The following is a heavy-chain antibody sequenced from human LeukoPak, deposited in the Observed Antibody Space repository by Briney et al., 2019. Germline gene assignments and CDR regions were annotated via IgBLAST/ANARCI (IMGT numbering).Heavy chain of an antibody. Sequence: PSETLSLTCTVSVRPISSSGSYWGWIRQPPGEGLEWIGSIYYSGNTYNPSLKSRVTISEDTSKTQFALNLTSVNAADTAVYYCARVMAARREDLNWFDPWGQGTLVTVSS. V-gene: IGHV4-39*06. D-gene: IGHD6-6*01. CDR3: ARVMAARREDLNWFDP. CDR1: VRPISSSGSY. J-gene: IGHJ5*02. CDR2: IYYSGNT.